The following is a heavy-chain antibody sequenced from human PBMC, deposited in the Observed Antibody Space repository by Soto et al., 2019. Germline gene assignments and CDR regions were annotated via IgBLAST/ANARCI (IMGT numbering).Heavy chain of an antibody. J-gene: IGHJ4*02. CDR2: IYYSGST. CDR3: ARSNGDYGDY. CDR1: GDSLSSYY. D-gene: IGHD4-17*01. Sequence: SDTLSLTCTVSGDSLSSYYWSRIRQPPGKGLEWIGYIYYSGSTNYNPSLKSRVTISVDTSKNQFSLKLSSVTAADTAVYYCARSNGDYGDYWSQGTLDTVSS. V-gene: IGHV4-59*01.